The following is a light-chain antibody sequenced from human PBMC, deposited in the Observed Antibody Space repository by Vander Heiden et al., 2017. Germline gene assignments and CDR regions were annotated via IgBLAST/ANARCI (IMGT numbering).Light chain of an antibody. CDR3: QQRRGA. CDR1: QRVSSY. J-gene: IGKJ5*01. CDR2: DAS. Sequence: EILLTQSPATLSLSPGERATLSCRASQRVSSYLAWYQQKPGQAPRLLIYDASSRAPGIPARFSAYGSQTDFTLTISSLEPEDFALYYCQQRRGAFGQGTRLEIK. V-gene: IGKV3-11*01.